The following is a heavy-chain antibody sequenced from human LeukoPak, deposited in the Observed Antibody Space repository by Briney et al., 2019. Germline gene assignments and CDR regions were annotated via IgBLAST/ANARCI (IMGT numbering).Heavy chain of an antibody. J-gene: IGHJ5*02. Sequence: PSQTLSLTCGVSGGSISSGGFSWSWIRQPPGKGLEWIGYIYYSGSTYYNPSLKSRVTISVDTSKNQFSLKLSSVTAADTAVYYCASSGRSGYYSNWFDPWGQGTLVTVSS. D-gene: IGHD3-22*01. CDR3: ASSGRSGYYSNWFDP. V-gene: IGHV4-31*11. CDR2: IYYSGST. CDR1: GGSISSGGFS.